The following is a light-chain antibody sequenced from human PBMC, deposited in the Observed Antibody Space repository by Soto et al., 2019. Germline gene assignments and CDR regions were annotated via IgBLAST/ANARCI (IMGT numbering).Light chain of an antibody. J-gene: IGKJ2*01. Sequence: DIVMTQSPDSLAVSLGERATINCKSSQSVLYNSNNKNYLAWYQQKPGQPPKLLIYWASTRESGVPDRFSGRGSGKDFTLTISSLQAEDVSVYYCQQYYNTPSYTFGQGTKLEIK. CDR2: WAS. CDR1: QSVLYNSNNKNY. CDR3: QQYYNTPSYT. V-gene: IGKV4-1*01.